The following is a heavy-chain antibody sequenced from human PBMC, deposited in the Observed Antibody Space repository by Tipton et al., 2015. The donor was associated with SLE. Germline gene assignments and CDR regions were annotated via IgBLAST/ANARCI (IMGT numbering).Heavy chain of an antibody. D-gene: IGHD3-22*01. V-gene: IGHV3-15*01. J-gene: IGHJ4*02. CDR2: IRGKTDGATA. Sequence: SLRLSCAASGFTFTNAWMSWVRKAPGKGLEWVGRIRGKTDGATADYAAPVKGRFTISRDDSKNTLFLQMNSLRAEDTAVYYCAKDENYYDSSGYYVVDYWGQGTLVTVSS. CDR1: GFTFTNAW. CDR3: AKDENYYDSSGYYVVDY.